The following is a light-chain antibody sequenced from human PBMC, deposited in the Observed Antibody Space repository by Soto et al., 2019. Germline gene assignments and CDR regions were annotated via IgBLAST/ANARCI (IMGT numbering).Light chain of an antibody. V-gene: IGKV1-5*01. J-gene: IGKJ4*01. Sequence: DSQMTHSASTLSASVGDRFTITCRASQSISSWLAWYQQKPGKAPKILIYDASSLESGVPSKLSGSGSGTEFTLTITNLQPDDFATYYCQQYNSYLTFGGGTKVDIK. CDR3: QQYNSYLT. CDR2: DAS. CDR1: QSISSW.